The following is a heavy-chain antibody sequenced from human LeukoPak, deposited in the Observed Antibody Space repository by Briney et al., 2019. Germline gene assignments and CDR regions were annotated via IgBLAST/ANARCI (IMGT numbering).Heavy chain of an antibody. J-gene: IGHJ4*02. CDR2: ISYDGSNK. Sequence: GRSLRLSCATSGFTFSSYAMHWVRQAPGKGLEWVAVISYDGSNKYYADSVKGRFTISRDNAKNSLYLQMNSLRAEDTAVYYCARAVGDYFFNYWGQGTLVTVSS. CDR1: GFTFSSYA. D-gene: IGHD4-17*01. CDR3: ARAVGDYFFNY. V-gene: IGHV3-30-3*01.